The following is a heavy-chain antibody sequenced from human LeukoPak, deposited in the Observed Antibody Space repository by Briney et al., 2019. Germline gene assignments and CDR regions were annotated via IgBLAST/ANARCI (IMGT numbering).Heavy chain of an antibody. CDR3: ARGYDYGDSNWFDP. J-gene: IGHJ5*02. CDR1: GGSISGYY. V-gene: IGHV4-4*07. Sequence: PSETLSLTCAVSGGSISGYYWSWIRQPAGKALEWIGRIYASGSTNYNPSLKSRVTMSLDTSKNHLSLNLISVTAADTAVYYCARGYDYGDSNWFDPWGQGTLVTVSS. D-gene: IGHD4-17*01. CDR2: IYASGST.